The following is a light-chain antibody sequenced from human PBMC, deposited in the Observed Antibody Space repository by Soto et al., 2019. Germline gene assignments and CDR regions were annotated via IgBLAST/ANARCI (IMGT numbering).Light chain of an antibody. CDR1: QSVSSN. V-gene: IGKV3D-15*01. CDR3: QQYHDWVT. J-gene: IGKJ4*01. Sequence: ETVMTQSPGTLSVSPGESATLSRGTSQSVSSNLAWYQQKPGQAPRLLIYGASTRATGIPARFSGSGSGTEFTLTFSYLRPEDSAVYFCQQYHDWVTFGGGTRVEI. CDR2: GAS.